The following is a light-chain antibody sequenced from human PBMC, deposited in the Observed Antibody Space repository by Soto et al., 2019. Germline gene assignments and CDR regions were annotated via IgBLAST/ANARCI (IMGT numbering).Light chain of an antibody. J-gene: IGKJ4*01. CDR3: QQYYSTPLT. CDR1: QSVLYTSNNKNY. Sequence: DIVITQSPYSLAVAVFESATVNCKSSQSVLYTSNNKNYLAWYQQKAGQPPKVLIYWASTRESGVPDRFSGSGSGTDFTLTISSLQAEDVAVYYCQQYYSTPLTFGGGTKVDIK. V-gene: IGKV4-1*01. CDR2: WAS.